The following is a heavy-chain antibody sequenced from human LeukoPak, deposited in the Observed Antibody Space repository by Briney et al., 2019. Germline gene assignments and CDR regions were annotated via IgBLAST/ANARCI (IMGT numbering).Heavy chain of an antibody. Sequence: AGGSLRLSCAASGFTVRSKYMTWVRQAPGKGLEWVSVIYSGGRTYYADSVKGRFTTSRDNSKNTLNLQMNSLRAEDTAVYYCARVSREISSYWGQGTTVTVSS. CDR2: IYSGGRT. D-gene: IGHD2-2*01. V-gene: IGHV3-53*01. CDR1: GFTVRSKY. CDR3: ARVSREISSY. J-gene: IGHJ4*02.